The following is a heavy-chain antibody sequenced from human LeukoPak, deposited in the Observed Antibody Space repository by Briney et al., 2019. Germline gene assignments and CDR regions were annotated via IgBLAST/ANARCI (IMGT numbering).Heavy chain of an antibody. CDR2: INHSGST. CDR1: GGSFSGYY. Sequence: PSETLSLTCAVYGGSFSGYYWSWIRQPPGKGLEWIGEINHSGSTNYNPSLKSRVTISVDTSKNQFSLKLSSVTAADTAVYYCARLKRPNSIPAAPGRIYYYYYYMDVWGKGTTVTISS. J-gene: IGHJ6*03. CDR3: ARLKRPNSIPAAPGRIYYYYYYMDV. D-gene: IGHD2-2*01. V-gene: IGHV4-34*01.